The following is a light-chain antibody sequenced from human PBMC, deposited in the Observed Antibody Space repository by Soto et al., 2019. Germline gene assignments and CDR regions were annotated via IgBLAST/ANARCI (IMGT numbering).Light chain of an antibody. J-gene: IGKJ5*01. CDR1: QRVSSRS. CDR3: QQYGRSPPIT. Sequence: EIVLPQSPGTLSLSPGERATLSCRASQRVSSRSLAWYQQKPGQAPRLLIYGASSRATGIPDRFSGSGSGTDFSLTISRLEPEDFAVYYFQQYGRSPPITFGQGTRLEIK. V-gene: IGKV3-20*01. CDR2: GAS.